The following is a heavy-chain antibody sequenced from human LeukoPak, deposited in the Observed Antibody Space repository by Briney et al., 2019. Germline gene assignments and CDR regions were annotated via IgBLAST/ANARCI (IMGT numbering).Heavy chain of an antibody. V-gene: IGHV3-74*01. CDR3: VTGHYDSRMYFDL. J-gene: IGHJ2*01. CDR1: GFTFSTYW. CDR2: IKFDGSLA. Sequence: GGSLRLSCGASGFTFSTYWIHWVRQAPGKGLVWVSQIKFDGSLASYADSVKGRFTISRDNAKNTLYLQMNSLGTEDTAVYYCVTGHYDSRMYFDLWGCGTLVTVSS. D-gene: IGHD3-16*01.